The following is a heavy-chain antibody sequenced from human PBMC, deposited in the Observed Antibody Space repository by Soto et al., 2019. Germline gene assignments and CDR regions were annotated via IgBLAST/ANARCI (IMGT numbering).Heavy chain of an antibody. Sequence: SVKVSCKAPGGTYSSYAISWVRQAPGQGLEWMGGIIPIFGTANYAQKFQGRVTITADKSTSTAYMELSSLRSEDTAVYYCAREVLGDYDFWSGYFNWFDPWGQGTLVTVSS. CDR3: AREVLGDYDFWSGYFNWFDP. V-gene: IGHV1-69*06. CDR1: GGTYSSYA. J-gene: IGHJ5*02. CDR2: IIPIFGTA. D-gene: IGHD3-3*01.